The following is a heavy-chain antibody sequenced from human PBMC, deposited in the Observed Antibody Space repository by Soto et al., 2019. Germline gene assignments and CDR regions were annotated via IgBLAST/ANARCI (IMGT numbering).Heavy chain of an antibody. CDR2: IYSGGST. V-gene: IGHV3-53*01. CDR1: AITASSNY. Sequence: GVSLRLSCAASAITASSNYMSWVRQALGKGMEWVSVIYSGGSTSYTDSVKGRFTISRHNSKNTLHLQLNSLRAEDTAVNHCARLFDYWGQGTLVTVSS. CDR3: ARLFDY. J-gene: IGHJ4*02.